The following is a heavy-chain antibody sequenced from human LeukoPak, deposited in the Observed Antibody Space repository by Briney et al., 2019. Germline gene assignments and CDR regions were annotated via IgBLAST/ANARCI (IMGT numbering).Heavy chain of an antibody. CDR2: IKQDGSDK. D-gene: IGHD3-10*01. V-gene: IGHV3-7*01. CDR3: AREGLYRSGSYYNP. J-gene: IGHJ5*02. Sequence: GTSLRLSCAASGFTFSSYAMSWVRQAPGKGLEWVANIKQDGSDKHYVDSVKGRFTISRDNAKNSLYLQMNSLRAEDTAVYYCAREGLYRSGSYYNPWGQGTLVTVSS. CDR1: GFTFSSYA.